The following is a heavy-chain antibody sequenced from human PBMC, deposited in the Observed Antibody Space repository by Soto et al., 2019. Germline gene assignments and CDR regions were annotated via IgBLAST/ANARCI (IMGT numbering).Heavy chain of an antibody. CDR2: ISYDGSNK. Sequence: QVQLVESGGGVVQPGRSLRLSCAASGFTFSSYGMHWVRQAPGKGLEWVAVISYDGSNKYYADSVKGRFTISRDNSKNTLYLQMNSLRAEDTAVYYCAQPADSSGYLLVYCGQGTLVTVSS. CDR3: AQPADSSGYLLVY. J-gene: IGHJ4*02. D-gene: IGHD3-22*01. V-gene: IGHV3-30*03. CDR1: GFTFSSYG.